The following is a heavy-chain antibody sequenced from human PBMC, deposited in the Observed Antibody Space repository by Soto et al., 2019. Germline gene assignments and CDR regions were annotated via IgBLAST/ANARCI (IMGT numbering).Heavy chain of an antibody. D-gene: IGHD2-2*01. CDR1: GYTYNRYG. CDR3: ARDPSMTSGNKLYLDY. Sequence: QVHLVQSGAELKKPGASVRVSCKTSGYTYNRYGITWVRQAPGRGLELLGWISCYNHDTIYAQKVQGRLSMATDTSTSIAYRELRSLTSDDTAVYYCARDPSMTSGNKLYLDYWGQGTPVTVAS. J-gene: IGHJ4*02. V-gene: IGHV1-18*01. CDR2: ISCYNHDT.